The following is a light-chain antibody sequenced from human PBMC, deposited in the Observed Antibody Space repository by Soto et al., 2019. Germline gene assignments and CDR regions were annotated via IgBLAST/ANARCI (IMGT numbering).Light chain of an antibody. J-gene: IGKJ4*01. CDR2: DVS. V-gene: IGKV1-13*02. CDR3: KQFNTYPALT. CDR1: QGISSA. Sequence: AIQLTQSPSSLSASVGDRVTITCRASQGISSALAWYQQKPGKSPNLMIFDVSSLESGVPSRFRGSVSGTDFTLTISSLQPEDFATYYCKQFNTYPALTFGGGTKVEIK.